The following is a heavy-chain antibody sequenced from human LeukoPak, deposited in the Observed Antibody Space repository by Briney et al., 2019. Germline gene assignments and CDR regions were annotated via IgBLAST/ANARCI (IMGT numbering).Heavy chain of an antibody. D-gene: IGHD2-2*01. CDR3: ARDSISHDAFDI. CDR1: GFPFDDYG. V-gene: IGHV3-20*04. Sequence: GGSLRLSCAASGFPFDDYGMSWVRQAPGKGLEWVSGINWNGGSTGYADSVKGRFTISRDNAKNSLYLQMNSLRAEDTALYYCARDSISHDAFDIWGQGTMVTVSS. CDR2: INWNGGST. J-gene: IGHJ3*02.